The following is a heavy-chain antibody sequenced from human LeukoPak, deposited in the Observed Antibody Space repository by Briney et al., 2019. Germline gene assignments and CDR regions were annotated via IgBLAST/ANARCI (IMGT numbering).Heavy chain of an antibody. D-gene: IGHD6-6*01. Sequence: SETLSLTCTVSGGSISSHYWSWIRQPPGKGLEWIGYIYYSGSTNYNPSLKSRVTISVDTSKNQFSLKLSSVTAAGTAVYYCARRGSSADFDYWGQGTLVTVSS. CDR2: IYYSGST. J-gene: IGHJ4*02. CDR3: ARRGSSADFDY. CDR1: GGSISSHY. V-gene: IGHV4-59*11.